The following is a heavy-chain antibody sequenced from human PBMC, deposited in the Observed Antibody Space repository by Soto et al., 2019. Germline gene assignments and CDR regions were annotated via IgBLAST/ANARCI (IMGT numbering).Heavy chain of an antibody. D-gene: IGHD3-16*01. Sequence: EVQLVESGGGLVQPGGSLRLSCAASGFTFSNYAMHWVRQAPGKGLEYVAAISSDGGDTYYANSVKGRFTISRDNSKNTLYLKMGSLGAEDMAVYYCARDQLSTSGGGGKYFDCWGPGTLVTVSS. V-gene: IGHV3-64*01. CDR3: ARDQLSTSGGGGKYFDC. CDR1: GFTFSNYA. J-gene: IGHJ4*02. CDR2: ISSDGGDT.